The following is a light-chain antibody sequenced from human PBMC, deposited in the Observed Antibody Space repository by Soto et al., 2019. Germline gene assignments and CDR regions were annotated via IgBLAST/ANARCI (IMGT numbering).Light chain of an antibody. V-gene: IGLV1-44*01. J-gene: IGLJ1*01. CDR3: AAWDDSLNGPGYV. CDR1: RSNIGSNT. CDR2: SNN. Sequence: QSVLTQPTSASGTPGQRVTISCSGSRSNIGSNTVNWYQQLPGTAPKLLIYSNNQRPSGVPDRFSGSKSGTSASLAISGLQSEDEADYYCAAWDDSLNGPGYVFGTGTKLTVL.